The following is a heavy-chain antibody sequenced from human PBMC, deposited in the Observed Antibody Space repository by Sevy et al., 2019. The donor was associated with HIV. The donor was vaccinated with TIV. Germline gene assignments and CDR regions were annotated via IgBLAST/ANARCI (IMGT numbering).Heavy chain of an antibody. J-gene: IGHJ4*02. Sequence: SETLSLTCTVSGGSISSSSYYWGWIRQPPGKGLEWIGSIYYSGSTYYNPSLKSRVTISVDTSKNQFSLKLSSVIAADTAVYYCARLTFGGVIVIPYFDYWGQGTLVTVSS. CDR3: ARLTFGGVIVIPYFDY. D-gene: IGHD3-16*02. CDR1: GGSISSSSYY. CDR2: IYYSGST. V-gene: IGHV4-39*01.